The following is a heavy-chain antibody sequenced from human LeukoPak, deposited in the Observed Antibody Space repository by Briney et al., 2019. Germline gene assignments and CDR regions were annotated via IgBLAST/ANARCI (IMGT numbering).Heavy chain of an antibody. V-gene: IGHV3-23*01. Sequence: GGSLRLSCAASGFTFSSYAMSWVRQAPGKGLEWVSAISGSGGSTYYADSVKGRFTISRDNSKNTLYLQMNSLKTEDTAVYYCTTDRELLRNAFDIWGQGTMVTVSS. CDR1: GFTFSSYA. J-gene: IGHJ3*02. CDR2: ISGSGGST. CDR3: TTDRELLRNAFDI. D-gene: IGHD1-26*01.